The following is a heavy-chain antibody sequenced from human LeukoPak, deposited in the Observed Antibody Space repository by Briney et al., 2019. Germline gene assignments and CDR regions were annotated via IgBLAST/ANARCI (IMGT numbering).Heavy chain of an antibody. J-gene: IGHJ3*02. CDR1: GFTLSNYA. D-gene: IGHD3-22*01. V-gene: IGHV3-30-3*01. Sequence: GGSLRLSCAASGFTLSNYAMHWVRQAPGKGLEWVAVISYDGTNKYYADSVKGRFTISRDNSKNTMYLQINSLRAEDTAMYYCARAPMSYDSSGFGGAFDIWGQGTMVTVSS. CDR3: ARAPMSYDSSGFGGAFDI. CDR2: ISYDGTNK.